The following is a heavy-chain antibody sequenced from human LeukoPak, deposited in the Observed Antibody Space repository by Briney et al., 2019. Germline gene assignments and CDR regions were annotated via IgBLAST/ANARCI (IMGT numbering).Heavy chain of an antibody. CDR1: GFTFSSYA. CDR2: ISGSGGST. D-gene: IGHD3-10*01. CDR3: AKVYSGSGSYWIPDGFDT. Sequence: GGSLRLSCAASGFTFSSYAMSWVRQAPGKGLEWGPAISGSGGSTYYAASVKGPFTTSRDNSKKTLYLQVNNLGAEDTAVYYCAKVYSGSGSYWIPDGFDTWGQGTMVTVSS. V-gene: IGHV3-23*01. J-gene: IGHJ3*02.